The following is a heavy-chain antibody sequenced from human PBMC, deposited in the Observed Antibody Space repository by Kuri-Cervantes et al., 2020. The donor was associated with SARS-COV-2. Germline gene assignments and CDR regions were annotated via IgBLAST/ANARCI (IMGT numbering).Heavy chain of an antibody. CDR1: GGSISSGGFY. D-gene: IGHD2-2*01. V-gene: IGHV4-31*03. Sequence: SETLSLTCTVSGGSISSGGFYWSWIRQHPGKGLEWIAHIYYSGGTYYNPSLKSRVTISVDTSKNQFSLKLSSVTAADTAVYYCARRPDQIYWYFDLWGRGTLVTVSS. J-gene: IGHJ2*01. CDR2: IYYSGGT. CDR3: ARRPDQIYWYFDL.